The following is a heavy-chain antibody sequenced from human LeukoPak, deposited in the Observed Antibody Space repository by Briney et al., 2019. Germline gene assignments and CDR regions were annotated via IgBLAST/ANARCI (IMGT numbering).Heavy chain of an antibody. CDR1: GYSFTSYW. V-gene: IGHV5-51*01. CDR3: ARHFNYYDSSGYPYYYGMDV. J-gene: IGHJ6*02. D-gene: IGHD3-22*01. CDR2: IYPGDSDT. Sequence: PGESLKISCKGSGYSFTSYWIGWVRQMPGKGLEWMGIIYPGDSDTRYSPSFQGQVTISADKSISTAYLQWSSLKASDTAMYYCARHFNYYDSSGYPYYYGMDVWGQGTTVTVSS.